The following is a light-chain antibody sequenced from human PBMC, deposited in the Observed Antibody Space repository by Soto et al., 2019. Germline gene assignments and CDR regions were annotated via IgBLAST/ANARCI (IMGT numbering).Light chain of an antibody. CDR1: SSDVGGYNY. V-gene: IGLV2-8*01. J-gene: IGLJ1*01. CDR2: EVS. Sequence: QSALTQPPSASGSPGKSVTISCTGTSSDVGGYNYVSWYQQHPGKAPKLMIYEVSKRPSGVPDRFSGSKSGNTASLTVSGLQAEDEADYYCSSYAASNNYVFGTGTKVTVL. CDR3: SSYAASNNYV.